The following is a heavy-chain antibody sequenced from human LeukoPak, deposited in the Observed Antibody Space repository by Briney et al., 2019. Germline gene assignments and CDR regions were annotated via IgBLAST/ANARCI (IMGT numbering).Heavy chain of an antibody. CDR1: GFTFSSYS. V-gene: IGHV3-21*01. Sequence: GSLRLSCAASGFTFSSYSVNWVRQAPGKGLEWVSSISSSSSYRYYADSVKGRFTISRDNAKNSLYLQMNSLRAEDTAVYYCASVFAGTPAYYYYGMDVWGQGTTVTVSS. J-gene: IGHJ6*02. CDR3: ASVFAGTPAYYYYGMDV. CDR2: ISSSSSYR. D-gene: IGHD3-10*01.